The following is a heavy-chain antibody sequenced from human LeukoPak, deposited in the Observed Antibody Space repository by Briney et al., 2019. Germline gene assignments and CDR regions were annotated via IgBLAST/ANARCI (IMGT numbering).Heavy chain of an antibody. Sequence: GGSLRLSCAASGFTFSGYGMNWVRQAPGKGLEWVSGISGSGGSAYYADSVKGRFTISRDNSKNTLYLQMNSLRAEDTAVYYCAKDPRDILTGYYRGSFDYWGQGTLVTVSS. CDR3: AKDPRDILTGYYRGSFDY. V-gene: IGHV3-23*01. CDR1: GFTFSGYG. D-gene: IGHD3-9*01. J-gene: IGHJ4*02. CDR2: ISGSGGSA.